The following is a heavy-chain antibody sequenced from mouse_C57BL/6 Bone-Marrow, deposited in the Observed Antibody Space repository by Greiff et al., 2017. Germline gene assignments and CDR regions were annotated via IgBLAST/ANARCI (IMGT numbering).Heavy chain of an antibody. CDR3: ARDYGSSYFWYFDV. D-gene: IGHD1-1*01. Sequence: EVKLVESGGGLVQPGGSLSLSCAASGFTFTDYYMSWVRQPPGKALEWLGFIRNKANGYTTEYSASVKGRFTISRDNSQSILYLQMNALRAEDSATYYCARDYGSSYFWYFDVWGTGTTVTVSS. CDR2: IRNKANGYTT. J-gene: IGHJ1*03. V-gene: IGHV7-3*01. CDR1: GFTFTDYY.